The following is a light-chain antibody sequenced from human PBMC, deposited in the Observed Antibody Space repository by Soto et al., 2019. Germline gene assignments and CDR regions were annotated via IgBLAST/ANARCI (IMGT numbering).Light chain of an antibody. CDR1: QSVSSTY. Sequence: TPSPGTLSLIPGERATLSCRASQSVSSTYLAWYQQKPGQAPRLLIYDASNRATGFPARFSGSGSGTDFTLTISSLQSEDFATYYCQQANSFPLTFGGGTKVDIK. J-gene: IGKJ4*02. CDR3: QQANSFPLT. V-gene: IGKV3D-7*01. CDR2: DAS.